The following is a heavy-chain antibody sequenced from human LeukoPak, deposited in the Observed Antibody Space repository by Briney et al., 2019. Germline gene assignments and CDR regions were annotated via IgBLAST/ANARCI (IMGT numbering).Heavy chain of an antibody. CDR3: ARIGYSSSSFDY. D-gene: IGHD6-6*01. CDR1: GFTFSTYW. CDR2: MKQDGSVK. Sequence: GGSLRLSCAASGFTFSTYWMSWVRQAPGKGLEWVANMKQDGSVKYYVDSVKGRFTIFRGNAKNSVYLQMNSLRAEDTAVYYCARIGYSSSSFDYWGQGTLVTVSS. V-gene: IGHV3-7*03. J-gene: IGHJ4*02.